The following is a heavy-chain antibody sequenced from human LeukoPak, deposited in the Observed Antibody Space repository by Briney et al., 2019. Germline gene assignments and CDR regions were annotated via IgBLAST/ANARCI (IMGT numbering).Heavy chain of an antibody. CDR1: GDSISSSSYY. Sequence: SETLSLTCTVSGDSISSSSYYWGWIRQPPGKGLEWIGSIHYSGSTYYSPSLRSRVTISVDTSKNQFSLYLSSVTAADTAVYYCARQTALDYYDSSGYRGYFDYWGQGTLVTVSP. V-gene: IGHV4-39*01. CDR2: IHYSGST. D-gene: IGHD3-22*01. CDR3: ARQTALDYYDSSGYRGYFDY. J-gene: IGHJ4*02.